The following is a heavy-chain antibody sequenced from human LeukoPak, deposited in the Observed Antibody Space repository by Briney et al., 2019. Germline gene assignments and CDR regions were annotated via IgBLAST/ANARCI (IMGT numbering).Heavy chain of an antibody. CDR2: IHGDGDNI. J-gene: IGHJ5*02. V-gene: IGHV3-74*01. CDR1: GFTFDDYG. Sequence: GRSLRLSCAASGFTFDDYGMNWVRQAPGKGLVWVARIHGDGDNISYADSVRGRFTISRDNTKDTLYLHMNSLRPEDTAVYYCARAQVGAPTDLWGQGTLVTVSS. CDR3: ARAQVGAPTDL. D-gene: IGHD1-26*01.